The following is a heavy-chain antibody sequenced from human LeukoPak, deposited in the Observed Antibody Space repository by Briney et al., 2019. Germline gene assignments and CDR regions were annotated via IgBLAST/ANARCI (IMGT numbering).Heavy chain of an antibody. CDR3: ARDRLSHCGGACSLEV. Sequence: PGTSLRLSCAASGFNFNIYGFHWVRQAPGKGLEWMAVSSYDRTHTSYADSVRRRFTVSRTNSRTSLYLQMNSLRVEDTAVYFCARDRLSHCGGACSLEVWGQGTTV. D-gene: IGHD2-21*02. V-gene: IGHV3-33*08. J-gene: IGHJ6*02. CDR2: SSYDRTHT. CDR1: GFNFNIYG.